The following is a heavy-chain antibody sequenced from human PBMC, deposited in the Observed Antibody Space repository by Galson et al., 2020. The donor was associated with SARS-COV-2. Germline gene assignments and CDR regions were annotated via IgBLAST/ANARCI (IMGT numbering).Heavy chain of an antibody. Sequence: GGSLRLSCAASGFTFSSYGMHWVRQAPGKGLEWVAVISYDGSNKYYADSVKGRFIISRDNSKNTLYLQMNSLRAEDTAVYYCAKFLRYFDWLSPDYYGMDVWGQGTTVTVSS. CDR2: ISYDGSNK. D-gene: IGHD3-9*01. J-gene: IGHJ6*02. CDR1: GFTFSSYG. CDR3: AKFLRYFDWLSPDYYGMDV. V-gene: IGHV3-30*18.